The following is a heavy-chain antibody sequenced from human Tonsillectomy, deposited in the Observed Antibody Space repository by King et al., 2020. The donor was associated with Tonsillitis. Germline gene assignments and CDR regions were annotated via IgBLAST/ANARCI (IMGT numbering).Heavy chain of an antibody. J-gene: IGHJ4*02. V-gene: IGHV3-64D*06. CDR1: GFTFSDYA. Sequence: VQLVESGGGLVQPGGSLRLSCSASGFTFSDYAMHWVRQAPGKGLQYVSAISDNGGITYHADSVKGRFTISRDNSKSTLYLQMSSLRPEDTAVYYCSTTAYWGQGTLVTVSS. D-gene: IGHD1-26*01. CDR2: ISDNGGIT. CDR3: STTAY.